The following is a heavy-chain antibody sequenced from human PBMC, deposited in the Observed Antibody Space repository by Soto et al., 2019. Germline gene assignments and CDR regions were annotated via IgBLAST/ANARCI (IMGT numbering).Heavy chain of an antibody. CDR1: GSRFSSYG. CDR3: PQDNPHILTGYFKPTEFDN. V-gene: IGHV3-23*01. Sequence: GGSLRLSCVVSGSRFSSYGMSWVRQAPGKGLEWVSGISGSGGSTYYADSVKGRFIISRDNSKNTLYLQMNSLRAEDTAVCYCPQDNPHILTGYFKPTEFDNWVHATLVSVSS. D-gene: IGHD3-9*01. CDR2: ISGSGGST. J-gene: IGHJ4*01.